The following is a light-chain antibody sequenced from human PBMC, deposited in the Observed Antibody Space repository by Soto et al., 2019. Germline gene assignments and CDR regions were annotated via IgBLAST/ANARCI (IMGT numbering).Light chain of an antibody. J-gene: IGKJ1*01. CDR2: KAS. CDR1: QSISSW. CDR3: XXXDSYPWT. V-gene: IGKV1-5*03. Sequence: DIQMTQSPSTLSASVGDRVTITCRASQSISSWLAWYQQKPGKAPKLLIYKASSLESGVPSRFSGSGSGTEFTLTISSLXXXXXXXXXXXXXDSYPWTFGQGTKVEIK.